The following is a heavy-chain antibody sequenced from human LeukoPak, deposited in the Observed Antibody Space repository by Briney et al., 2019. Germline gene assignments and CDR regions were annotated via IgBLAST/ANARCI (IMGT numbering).Heavy chain of an antibody. CDR1: EYTFTGYY. CDR3: ARMYYYGSGSYLVY. Sequence: VSVKVSCKASEYTFTGYYMHWVRQAPGQGLEWMGWINPNSGDTNYAQKFQGRVTMTRDTSISTAHMELSRLRSDDTAVYYRARMYYYGSGSYLVYWGQGTLVTVSS. D-gene: IGHD3-10*01. V-gene: IGHV1-2*02. CDR2: INPNSGDT. J-gene: IGHJ4*02.